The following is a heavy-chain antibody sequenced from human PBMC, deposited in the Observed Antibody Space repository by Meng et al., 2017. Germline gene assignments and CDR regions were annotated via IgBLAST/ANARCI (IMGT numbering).Heavy chain of an antibody. D-gene: IGHD5-24*01. Sequence: GESLKTSWAASGFTFSDYYMRWIRQAPGKGLEWGSYISSSGSTIYYADAVKGRFTISRDNAKNSLYLQMNSLRAEDTAVYYCAREMAKNFREGTFDYWGQGTLVTVSS. CDR3: AREMAKNFREGTFDY. V-gene: IGHV3-11*04. CDR1: GFTFSDYY. CDR2: ISSSGSTI. J-gene: IGHJ4*02.